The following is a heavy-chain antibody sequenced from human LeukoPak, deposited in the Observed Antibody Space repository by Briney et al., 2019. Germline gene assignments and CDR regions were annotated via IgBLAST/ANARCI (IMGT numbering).Heavy chain of an antibody. CDR1: GYTLTELS. D-gene: IGHD6-13*01. Sequence: ASVKVSCKVSGYTLTELSMHWVRQAPGKGLEWMGGFDPEGGETIYAQKFQGRVTMTEDTSTDTAYMELSSLRSEDTAVYYCATVGIAAAGYWFDPWGQGTLVTVSS. V-gene: IGHV1-24*01. J-gene: IGHJ5*02. CDR2: FDPEGGET. CDR3: ATVGIAAAGYWFDP.